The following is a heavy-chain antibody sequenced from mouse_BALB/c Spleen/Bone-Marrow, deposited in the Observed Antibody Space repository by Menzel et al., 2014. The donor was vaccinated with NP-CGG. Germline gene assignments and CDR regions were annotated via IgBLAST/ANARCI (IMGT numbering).Heavy chain of an antibody. Sequence: EVQLQQSGAELVKPGASVKLSCTASGLNIKDTYMHWVKQRPEQGREWIGRIDPASDYTQFDSKFLGKATITADTSSNTAYLQLSSLTSEDTAVYYCATLTGTFDYWGQGTTLTVSS. V-gene: IGHV14-3*02. CDR1: GLNIKDTY. CDR3: ATLTGTFDY. J-gene: IGHJ2*01. CDR2: IDPASDYT. D-gene: IGHD4-1*01.